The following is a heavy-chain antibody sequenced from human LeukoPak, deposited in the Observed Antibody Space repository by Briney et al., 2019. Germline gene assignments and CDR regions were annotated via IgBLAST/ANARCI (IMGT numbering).Heavy chain of an antibody. CDR1: GFTFSSYA. Sequence: GGSLRLSCAASGFTFSSYAMSWVRQAPGKGLEWVSAISGSGGSTYYADSVKGRFTISRDNSKNTLYLQMNSLRAEDTAVYYCAKDTSGGATPRAYYFDYWGQGTLVTVSS. V-gene: IGHV3-23*01. CDR3: AKDTSGGATPRAYYFDY. D-gene: IGHD1-26*01. CDR2: ISGSGGST. J-gene: IGHJ4*02.